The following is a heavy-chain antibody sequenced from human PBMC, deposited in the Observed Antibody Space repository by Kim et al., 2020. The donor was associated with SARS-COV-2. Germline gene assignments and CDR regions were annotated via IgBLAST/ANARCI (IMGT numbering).Heavy chain of an antibody. J-gene: IGHJ6*02. V-gene: IGHV4-34*01. Sequence: SETLSLTCAVYGGSFSGYYWSWIRQPPGKGLEWIGEINHSGSTNYNPSLKSRVTISVDTSKNQFSLKLSSVTAADTAVYYCATGRYFDWLFTRVSSYYYGMDVWGQGTTVTVSS. CDR3: ATGRYFDWLFTRVSSYYYGMDV. D-gene: IGHD3-9*01. CDR2: INHSGST. CDR1: GGSFSGYY.